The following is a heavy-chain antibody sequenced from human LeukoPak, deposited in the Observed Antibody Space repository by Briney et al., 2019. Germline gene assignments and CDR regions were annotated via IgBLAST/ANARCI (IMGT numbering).Heavy chain of an antibody. J-gene: IGHJ4*02. CDR2: INAGNGNT. V-gene: IGHV1-3*01. Sequence: ASVKVSCTASGYTFTSYAMHWVRQAPGQRLEWMGWINAGNGNTKYSQKFQGRVTITRDTSASTAYMELSSLRSEDTAVYYCARRMATISCFDHWGQGTLVTVSS. D-gene: IGHD5-24*01. CDR1: GYTFTSYA. CDR3: ARRMATISCFDH.